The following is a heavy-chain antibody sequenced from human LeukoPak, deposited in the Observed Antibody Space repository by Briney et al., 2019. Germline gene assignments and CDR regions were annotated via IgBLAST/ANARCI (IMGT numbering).Heavy chain of an antibody. CDR3: ASEAYYDFWSGSQNNWFDP. CDR1: GFTFSSYS. V-gene: IGHV3-21*01. CDR2: ISSSSSYI. J-gene: IGHJ5*02. Sequence: GGSLRLSCAASGFTFSSYSMNWVRQAPGKGLEWVSSISSSSSYIYYADSVKGRFTISRDNAKNSLCLQMNSLRAEDTAVYYCASEAYYDFWSGSQNNWFDPWGQGTLVTVSS. D-gene: IGHD3-3*01.